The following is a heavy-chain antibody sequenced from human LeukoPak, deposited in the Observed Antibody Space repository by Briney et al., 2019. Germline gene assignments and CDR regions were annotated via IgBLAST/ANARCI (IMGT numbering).Heavy chain of an antibody. CDR1: GFTFSSYS. D-gene: IGHD3-22*01. J-gene: IGHJ5*02. V-gene: IGHV3-48*04. CDR2: ISSSSSTI. Sequence: GGSLRLSCAASGFTFSSYSMNWVRQAPGKGLEWVSYISSSSSTIYYADSVKGRFTISRDNAKNLLYLQMNSLRAEDTAVYYCARWQYYDSSGYYPRNWFDPWGQGTLVTVSS. CDR3: ARWQYYDSSGYYPRNWFDP.